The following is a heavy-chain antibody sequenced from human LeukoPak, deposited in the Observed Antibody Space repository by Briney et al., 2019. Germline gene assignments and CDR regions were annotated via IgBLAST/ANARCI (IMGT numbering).Heavy chain of an antibody. CDR1: GFTFNNAW. J-gene: IGHJ4*02. CDR3: AKDLHSSSWHYYFDY. Sequence: GGSLRLSCAASGFTFNNAWMSWVRQAPGKGLEWVGRIKSKTDGETTDSAAPVKGRFTISRDDSKNTLYLQMNSLRAEDTAVYYCAKDLHSSSWHYYFDYWGQGTLVTVSS. V-gene: IGHV3-15*01. D-gene: IGHD6-13*01. CDR2: IKSKTDGETT.